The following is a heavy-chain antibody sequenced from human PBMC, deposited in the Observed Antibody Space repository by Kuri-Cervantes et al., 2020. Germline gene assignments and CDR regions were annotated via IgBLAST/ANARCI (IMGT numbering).Heavy chain of an antibody. CDR1: GFTFSNYG. J-gene: IGHJ4*02. CDR3: GTVRQGRGYYFDY. CDR2: IWYDGSNK. V-gene: IGHV3-30*02. D-gene: IGHD3-10*01. Sequence: GESLKISCAASGFTFSNYGMHWVRQAPGKGLDWVALIWYDGSNKYYGDSVKGRFTISRDNSKNMLYLQMNSVRAEDTAVYYCGTVRQGRGYYFDYWGQGILVTVSS.